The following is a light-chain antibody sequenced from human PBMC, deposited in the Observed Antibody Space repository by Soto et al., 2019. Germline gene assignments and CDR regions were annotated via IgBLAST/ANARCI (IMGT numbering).Light chain of an antibody. Sequence: ESMLTQSPATLSLSPGERATLSCRASQSVSSYLAWYQQKPGQAPRLLRYEASNRATGIPARFSGSGSGTDFTLTISSLEPEDFAVYYCQQRSNWPPTFGQGTRLEIK. CDR2: EAS. V-gene: IGKV3-11*01. J-gene: IGKJ5*01. CDR1: QSVSSY. CDR3: QQRSNWPPT.